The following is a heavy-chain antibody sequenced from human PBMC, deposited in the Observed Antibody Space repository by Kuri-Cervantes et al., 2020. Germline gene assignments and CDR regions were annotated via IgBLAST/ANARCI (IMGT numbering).Heavy chain of an antibody. Sequence: SPNPPCEASGFTFSSYGMHWVRQAPGKGLEWVAVISYDGSNKYYADSVKGRFTISRDNSKNTLYLQMNSLRAEDTAVYYCAKDRGYGDYWYHRNYFDYWGQGTLVTVSS. D-gene: IGHD4-17*01. CDR3: AKDRGYGDYWYHRNYFDY. J-gene: IGHJ4*02. V-gene: IGHV3-30*18. CDR1: GFTFSSYG. CDR2: ISYDGSNK.